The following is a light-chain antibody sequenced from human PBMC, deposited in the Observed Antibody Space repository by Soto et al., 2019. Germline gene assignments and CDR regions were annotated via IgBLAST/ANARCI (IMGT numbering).Light chain of an antibody. J-gene: IGLJ2*01. CDR3: SSYAGSNNFVV. CDR2: EVS. Sequence: QSALTQPPSASGSPGQSVTISCTGTSSDVGDYNYVSRYQHHPGKAPKLMIYEVSKRPSGVPDRFSGSKSGNTASLTVSGLQADDEADYYCSSYAGSNNFVVFGGGTKLTVL. V-gene: IGLV2-8*01. CDR1: SSDVGDYNY.